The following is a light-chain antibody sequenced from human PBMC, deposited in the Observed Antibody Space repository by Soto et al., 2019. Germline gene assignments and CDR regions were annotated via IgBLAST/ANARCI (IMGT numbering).Light chain of an antibody. CDR3: SLYTSENTYV. V-gene: IGLV2-18*01. Sequence: QSVLTQPPSVSGSPGQSVTISCTGTSTDFVSYNRVSWYQQPPGTAPKLIIYEASNRPSGVPDRFSGSKSGNTASLTIYGLQAADEADYYCSLYTSENTYVFGNGTKVTVL. CDR1: STDFVSYNR. J-gene: IGLJ1*01. CDR2: EAS.